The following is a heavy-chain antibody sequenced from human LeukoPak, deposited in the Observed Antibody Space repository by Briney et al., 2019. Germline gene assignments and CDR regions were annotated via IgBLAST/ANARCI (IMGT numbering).Heavy chain of an antibody. J-gene: IGHJ5*02. CDR3: AKPLGYCTGGVCYSNYFDP. D-gene: IGHD2-8*02. CDR1: GFTFYNYA. V-gene: IGHV3-23*01. CDR2: ISGSGGNT. Sequence: GGSLRLSCAASGFTFYNYAMSWVRQAPGKGLEWVSTISGSGGNTYYADSVKGRFTISRDNSENTLYLQVNGLRAEDTAVYYCAKPLGYCTGGVCYSNYFDPWGQGTLVTVSS.